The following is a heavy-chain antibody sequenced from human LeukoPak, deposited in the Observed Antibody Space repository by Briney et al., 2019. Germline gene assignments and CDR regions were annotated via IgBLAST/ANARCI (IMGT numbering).Heavy chain of an antibody. CDR3: ARTQYSYGLDY. CDR2: ISGSGGST. CDR1: GFTFSSYG. Sequence: GGTLRLSCAASGFTFSSYGMSWVRQAPGKGLEWVSAISGSGGSTYYADSVKGRFTISRDNSKNTLYLQMNSLRAEDMAVYYCARTQYSYGLDYWGQGTLVTVSS. J-gene: IGHJ4*02. V-gene: IGHV3-23*01. D-gene: IGHD5-18*01.